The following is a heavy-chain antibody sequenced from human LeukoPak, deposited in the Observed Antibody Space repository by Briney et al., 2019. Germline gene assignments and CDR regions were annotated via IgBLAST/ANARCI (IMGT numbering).Heavy chain of an antibody. J-gene: IGHJ4*02. Sequence: GGSLRLSCAASGFTFSSYWMTWVRQAPGKGLEWVANIKEDGSEKYYVDSVKGRFTISRDNAKNSLYLQMNSLRAENTAVYYCAREIGCSGGSCYYGFDYWGQGTLVTVSS. CDR2: IKEDGSEK. D-gene: IGHD2-15*01. CDR3: AREIGCSGGSCYYGFDY. V-gene: IGHV3-7*01. CDR1: GFTFSSYW.